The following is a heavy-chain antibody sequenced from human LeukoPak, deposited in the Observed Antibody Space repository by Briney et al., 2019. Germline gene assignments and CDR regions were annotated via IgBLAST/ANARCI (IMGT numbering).Heavy chain of an antibody. Sequence: GGSLRLSCEGSAFIFSGHWMNWVRQTPGKGLEWVAVIWYDGSNKYYVDSVKGRFTISRDNSKNTLFLQMNSLRAEDTAVYYCARDQTSCSSTSCFADYWGQGTLVTVSS. CDR2: IWYDGSNK. V-gene: IGHV3-33*08. D-gene: IGHD2-2*01. J-gene: IGHJ4*02. CDR1: AFIFSGHW. CDR3: ARDQTSCSSTSCFADY.